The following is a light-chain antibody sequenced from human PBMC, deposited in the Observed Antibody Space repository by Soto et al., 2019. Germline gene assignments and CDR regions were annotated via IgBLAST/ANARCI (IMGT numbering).Light chain of an antibody. Sequence: DIQMTQSPSTLSASVGDRVTITCRASRSINSWLAWYQQKPGKAPKLLIYDASSLESGVPSRFSGSGSGTEFTLTISSLQPDDFATYYCQQYNSYWTFGQGTKVDIK. CDR3: QQYNSYWT. J-gene: IGKJ1*01. CDR2: DAS. V-gene: IGKV1-5*01. CDR1: RSINSW.